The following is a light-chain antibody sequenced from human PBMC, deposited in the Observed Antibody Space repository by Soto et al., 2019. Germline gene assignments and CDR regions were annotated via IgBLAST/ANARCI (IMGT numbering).Light chain of an antibody. CDR2: GNS. V-gene: IGLV1-40*01. Sequence: QSVLTQPPSVSGAPGQRVTISCTGSSSNIGAGYDVHWYQQLPGTAPKLLISGNSNRPSGVPDRFSGSKSGTSASLAITGLQAEDAADYYCQSYDSSLRGWVFGGGTKLTVL. CDR1: SSNIGAGYD. CDR3: QSYDSSLRGWV. J-gene: IGLJ3*02.